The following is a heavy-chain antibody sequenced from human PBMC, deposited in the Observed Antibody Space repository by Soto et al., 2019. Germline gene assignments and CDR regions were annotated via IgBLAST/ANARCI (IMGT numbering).Heavy chain of an antibody. Sequence: SGGSLRLSCAASGFTFSSYAMSWVRQAPGKGLEWVSAISGSGGSTYYADSVKGRFTISRDNSKNTLYLQMNSLRAEDTAVYYCAKDLRGKITMIVVVSVAFDIWGQGTMVTVSS. CDR2: ISGSGGST. CDR1: GFTFSSYA. J-gene: IGHJ3*02. D-gene: IGHD3-22*01. CDR3: AKDLRGKITMIVVVSVAFDI. V-gene: IGHV3-23*01.